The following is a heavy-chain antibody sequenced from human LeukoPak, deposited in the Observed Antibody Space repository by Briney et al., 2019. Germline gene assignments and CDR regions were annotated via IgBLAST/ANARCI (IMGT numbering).Heavy chain of an antibody. CDR2: IDPSDSYT. V-gene: IGHV5-10-1*01. CDR3: ARAGSTSCYKCWFDP. CDR1: GYSFTSYW. J-gene: IGHJ5*02. Sequence: GESLKISCKGSGYSFTSYWISWVRQMPGKGLEWMGRIDPSDSYTNYSPSFQGHVTISADKSISTAYLQWSSLKASDTAMYYCARAGSTSCYKCWFDPWGQETLVTVSS. D-gene: IGHD2-2*02.